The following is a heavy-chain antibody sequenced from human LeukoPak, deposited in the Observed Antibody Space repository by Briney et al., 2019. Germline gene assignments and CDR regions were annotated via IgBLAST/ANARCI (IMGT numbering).Heavy chain of an antibody. J-gene: IGHJ5*02. CDR3: ARDLTIVVVPAATGRPGWFDP. CDR1: GGTFSSYA. D-gene: IGHD2-2*01. Sequence: SEKVSCKASGGTFSSYAIGWVRQAPGQGLEWMGGIIPIFGTANYAQKSQGRVTITADESTSTAYMELSSLRSEDTAVYYCARDLTIVVVPAATGRPGWFDPWGQGTLVTVSS. V-gene: IGHV1-69*01. CDR2: IIPIFGTA.